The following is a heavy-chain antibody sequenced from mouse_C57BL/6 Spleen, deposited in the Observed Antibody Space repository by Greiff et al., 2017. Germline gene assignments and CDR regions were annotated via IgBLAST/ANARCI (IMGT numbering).Heavy chain of an antibody. CDR3: ARGGDYDGYYAMDY. Sequence: QVQLQQSGAELARPGASVKLSCKASGYTFTSYGISWVKQRTGQGLEWIGEIYPRSGNTYYNEKFKGKATLTADKSSSTAYMELLSLTSEDSAVYFCARGGDYDGYYAMDYWGQGTSVTVSS. V-gene: IGHV1-81*01. CDR2: IYPRSGNT. CDR1: GYTFTSYG. D-gene: IGHD2-4*01. J-gene: IGHJ4*01.